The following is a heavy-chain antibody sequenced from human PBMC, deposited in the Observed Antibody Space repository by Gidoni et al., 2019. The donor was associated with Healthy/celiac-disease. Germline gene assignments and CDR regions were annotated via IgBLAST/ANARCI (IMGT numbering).Heavy chain of an antibody. J-gene: IGHJ4*02. Sequence: QMKLQESGAGLVKTPESLSITGTVSGGYIRSSSYYWGWIRQPAGKGLELIGSSYYSGSTYYTPSLMIRFTISLDTAKNHFSLNLSSVTAADTAVYYCASQVVTHYFPKYFDYWGQGTLVTVSS. CDR3: ASQVVTHYFPKYFDY. D-gene: IGHD3-22*01. CDR2: SYYSGST. CDR1: GGYIRSSSYY. V-gene: IGHV4-39*01.